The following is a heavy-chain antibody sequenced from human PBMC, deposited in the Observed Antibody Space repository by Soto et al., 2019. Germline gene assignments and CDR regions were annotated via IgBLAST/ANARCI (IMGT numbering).Heavy chain of an antibody. J-gene: IGHJ5*02. CDR3: ATQEVGGSYVYTFDP. Sequence: QLQLQESGPGLVKPSENLSLTCTVSGGSISSSNYYWGWIRQPPGKGLEWIGSIYYSGSTYYNPSLKSRVTISVDTSKNQFSLKLSSVTAADTAVYYCATQEVGGSYVYTFDPWGQGTLVTVSS. CDR1: GGSISSSNYY. CDR2: IYYSGST. V-gene: IGHV4-39*01. D-gene: IGHD1-26*01.